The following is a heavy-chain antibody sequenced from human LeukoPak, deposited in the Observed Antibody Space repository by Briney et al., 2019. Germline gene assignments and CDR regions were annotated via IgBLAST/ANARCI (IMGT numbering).Heavy chain of an antibody. J-gene: IGHJ4*02. Sequence: SETLSLTCTVSGGSISSDYWSWIRQPPGKGLEWIGYIYYSGSTNYNPSLKSRVTISVDTSKNQFSLKLTSVTAADTAVYYCARDRHDFWSGYYIGGFDYWGQGTLVTVSS. CDR2: IYYSGST. CDR3: ARDRHDFWSGYYIGGFDY. V-gene: IGHV4-59*01. CDR1: GGSISSDY. D-gene: IGHD3-3*01.